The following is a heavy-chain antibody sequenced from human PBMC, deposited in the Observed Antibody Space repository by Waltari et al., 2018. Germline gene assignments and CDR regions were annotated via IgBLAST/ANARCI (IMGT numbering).Heavy chain of an antibody. CDR3: ARAQWLTDAFDI. Sequence: QVQLQESGPGLVKPSETLSLTCTVSGGSISSYYWSWIRQPPGKGLEWIGYIHYSGSTNYSPSRKSRVTISVDTSKNQFSLKLRSVTAADTAVYYCARAQWLTDAFDIWGQGTMVTVSS. CDR1: GGSISSYY. D-gene: IGHD6-19*01. J-gene: IGHJ3*02. CDR2: IHYSGST. V-gene: IGHV4-59*01.